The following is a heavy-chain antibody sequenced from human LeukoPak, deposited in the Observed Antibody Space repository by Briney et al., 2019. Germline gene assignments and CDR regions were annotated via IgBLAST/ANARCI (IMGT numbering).Heavy chain of an antibody. CDR3: ATHSGSYYNAVGDY. Sequence: SETLSLTCTVSGGSISSGGYYWSWIRQHPGKGLEWIGYIYYSGSTYYNPSLKSRVTISVDTSKNQFSLKLSSVTAADTAVYYCATHSGSYYNAVGDYWGQGTLVTVSS. V-gene: IGHV4-31*03. D-gene: IGHD3-10*01. CDR2: IYYSGST. CDR1: GGSISSGGYY. J-gene: IGHJ4*02.